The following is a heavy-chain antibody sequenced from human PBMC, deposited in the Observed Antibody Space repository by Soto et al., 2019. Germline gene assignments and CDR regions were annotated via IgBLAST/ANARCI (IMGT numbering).Heavy chain of an antibody. CDR2: IIPIFGTA. CDR3: ARGLGYYYDSSGYFPFGY. D-gene: IGHD3-22*01. Sequence: SVKVSCKASGGTFSSYAISWLRQAPGQGLEWMGGIIPIFGTANYAQKFQGRVTITADKSTSTAYMELSSLRSEDTAVYYCARGLGYYYDSSGYFPFGYWGQGTLVTVSS. V-gene: IGHV1-69*06. J-gene: IGHJ4*02. CDR1: GGTFSSYA.